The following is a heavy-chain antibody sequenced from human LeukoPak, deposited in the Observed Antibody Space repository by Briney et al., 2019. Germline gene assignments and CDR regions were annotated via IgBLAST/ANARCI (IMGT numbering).Heavy chain of an antibody. CDR1: GYSVSDYY. CDR2: INPNTGGT. J-gene: IGHJ3*01. Sequence: GASVKVSCKPSGYSVSDYYMHWVRQAPGQGLEWMGWINPNTGGTKYAQEFQGRVTMTGDTSLSIVQMELRSLTSDDTAMYYCATPVPGYGALDVWGQGTMVTVSP. V-gene: IGHV1-2*02. D-gene: IGHD3-9*01. CDR3: ATPVPGYGALDV.